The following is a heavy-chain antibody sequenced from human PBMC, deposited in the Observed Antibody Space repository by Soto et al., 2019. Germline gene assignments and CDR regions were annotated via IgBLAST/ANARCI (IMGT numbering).Heavy chain of an antibody. J-gene: IGHJ6*02. D-gene: IGHD3-10*01. CDR3: AKRAGNYYGSGSPRTRWYYYGMDV. V-gene: IGHV3-30*18. CDR2: ISYDGSNK. Sequence: HPGGSLRLSCAASGFTFSSYGMHWVRQAPGKGLEWVAVISYDGSNKYYADSVKGRFTISRDNSKNTLYLQMNSLRAEDTAVYYCAKRAGNYYGSGSPRTRWYYYGMDVWGQGTTVTVSS. CDR1: GFTFSSYG.